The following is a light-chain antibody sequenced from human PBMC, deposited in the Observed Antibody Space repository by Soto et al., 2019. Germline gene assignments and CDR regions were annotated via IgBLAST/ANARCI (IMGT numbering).Light chain of an antibody. Sequence: EIVMTQSPATLSVSPGERATLSCRASQSVSSNLAWYQHKPGQAPTLLIYGASTRATGIPARFSGSGSGTEFILFSCSLGSEDFAVYYGQQYNNWATAWTFGQGTQVEIK. CDR3: QQYNNWATAWT. CDR2: GAS. V-gene: IGKV3-15*01. CDR1: QSVSSN. J-gene: IGKJ1*01.